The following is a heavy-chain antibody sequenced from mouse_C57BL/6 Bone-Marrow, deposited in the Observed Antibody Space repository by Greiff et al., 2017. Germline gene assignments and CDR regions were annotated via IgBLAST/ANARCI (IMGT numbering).Heavy chain of an antibody. CDR2: ISYDGSN. J-gene: IGHJ2*01. Sequence: ESGPGLVKPSQSLSLTCSVTGYSITSGYYWNWIRQFPGNKLEWMGYISYDGSNNYNPSLKNRISITRDTSKNQFFLKLNSVTTEDTATYYCAEGDHFDYWGQGTTLTVSS. CDR1: GYSITSGYY. CDR3: AEGDHFDY. V-gene: IGHV3-6*01.